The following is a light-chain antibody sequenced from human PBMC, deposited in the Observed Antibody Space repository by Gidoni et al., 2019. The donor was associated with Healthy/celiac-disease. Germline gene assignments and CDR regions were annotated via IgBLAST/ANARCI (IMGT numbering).Light chain of an antibody. J-gene: IGKJ1*01. CDR3: QQYGSSPT. Sequence: EIVLTQSPATLSLSPGERATLSCRASQSVSSSYLAWYKQKPGKAHRLLIYGASSRATGIPDRFSGSGSGTDFTLTISRLEPEDFAVYYCQQYGSSPTFGQGTKVEIK. CDR2: GAS. CDR1: QSVSSSY. V-gene: IGKV3-20*01.